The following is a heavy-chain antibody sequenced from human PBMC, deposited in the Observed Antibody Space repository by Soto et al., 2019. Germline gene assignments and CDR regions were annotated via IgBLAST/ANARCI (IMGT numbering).Heavy chain of an antibody. D-gene: IGHD3-22*01. CDR1: GFTFSSYA. CDR2: ISSNGGST. CDR3: AREVILVY. J-gene: IGHJ4*02. V-gene: IGHV3-64*01. Sequence: EVQLVESGGGLVQPGGSLRLSCAASGFTFSSYAMHWVRQAPGKGLEYVSAISSNGGSTYYANSVKGRFTISRDNSKNTLYLQMGSLRAEDMALYYCAREVILVYWGQGTLVTVSS.